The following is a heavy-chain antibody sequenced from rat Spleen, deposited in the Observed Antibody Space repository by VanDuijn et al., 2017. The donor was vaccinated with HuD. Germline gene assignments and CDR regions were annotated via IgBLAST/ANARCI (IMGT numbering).Heavy chain of an antibody. D-gene: IGHD2-2*01. J-gene: IGHJ1*01. Sequence: EVQLVESGGGLVQPGRSLKLSCEASGFTFSNYDMAWVRQAPTKGLEWVASISPSGGSTYYRDSVKGRFTISRDIAKSILFLEMDSLRSEDTATYHCARAGYLRDWYFDFWGPGTMVTVSS. CDR1: GFTFSNYD. CDR2: ISPSGGST. V-gene: IGHV5S23*01. CDR3: ARAGYLRDWYFDF.